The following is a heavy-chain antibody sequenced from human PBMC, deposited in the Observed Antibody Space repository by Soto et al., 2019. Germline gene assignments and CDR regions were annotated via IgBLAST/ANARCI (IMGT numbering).Heavy chain of an antibody. CDR2: IYYSGST. V-gene: IGHV4-59*08. CDR1: GGSISSYY. D-gene: IGHD2-15*01. J-gene: IGHJ4*02. Sequence: QVQLQESGPGLVKPSETLSLTCTVSGGSISSYYWSWIRQPPGKGLEWIGYIYYSGSTNYNPSLKSRVTISVDTSKNQFSLKLSSLTAADTAVYYCARNFCSGGSCYPYYFDYWGQGTLVTVSS. CDR3: ARNFCSGGSCYPYYFDY.